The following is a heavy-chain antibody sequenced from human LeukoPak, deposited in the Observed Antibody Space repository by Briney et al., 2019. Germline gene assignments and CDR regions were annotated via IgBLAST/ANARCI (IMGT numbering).Heavy chain of an antibody. D-gene: IGHD3-16*01. CDR3: ARVGATYPHYYMDV. CDR1: GGSISSGGYY. V-gene: IGHV4-30-2*01. Sequence: SETLSLTCTVSGGSISSGGYYWSWIRQPPGKGLEWIGYIYHSGSTYYNPSLKSRVTISVDRSKNQFSLKLSSVTAADTAVYYCARVGATYPHYYMDVWGKGTTVTVAS. J-gene: IGHJ6*03. CDR2: IYHSGST.